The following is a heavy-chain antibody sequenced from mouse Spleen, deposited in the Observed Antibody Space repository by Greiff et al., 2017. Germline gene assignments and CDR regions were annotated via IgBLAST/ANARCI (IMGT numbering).Heavy chain of an antibody. CDR1: GYAFSSSW. J-gene: IGHJ4*01. V-gene: IGHV1-82*01. CDR3: ARTGFRAMDY. D-gene: IGHD4-1*01. Sequence: QVQLKESGPELVKPGASVKISCKASGYAFSSSWMNWVKQRPGKGLEWIGRIYPGDGDTNYNGKFKGKATLTADKSSSTAYMQLSSLTSEDSAVYFCARTGFRAMDYWGQGTSVTVSS. CDR2: IYPGDGDT.